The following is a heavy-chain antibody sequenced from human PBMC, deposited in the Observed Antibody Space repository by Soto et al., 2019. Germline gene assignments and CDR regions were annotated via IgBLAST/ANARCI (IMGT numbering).Heavy chain of an antibody. D-gene: IGHD6-6*01. Sequence: QLQLQESGSGLVKPSQTLSLTCSVSGGTITSGRSSWNWIRQSPGKGLEWIAYIYHSGSTYYNPSLKSRVTIPVDRSENQFSLKLTSVTAADTAVYYCVRESVASGPNFFDAWGPGTLVTVSS. CDR1: GGTITSGRSS. CDR2: IYHSGST. CDR3: VRESVASGPNFFDA. V-gene: IGHV4-30-2*06. J-gene: IGHJ5*02.